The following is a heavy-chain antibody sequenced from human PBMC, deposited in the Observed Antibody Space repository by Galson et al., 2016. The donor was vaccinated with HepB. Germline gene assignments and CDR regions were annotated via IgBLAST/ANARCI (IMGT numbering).Heavy chain of an antibody. Sequence: ANLSLPCTVSGGSISHYYWSWIRQPPGKGLEWIAYIYYGGSTNQNPSLKSRVTISVDTSKNQFSLQLRSVTAADTAVYYCARDRGSAAGFDYWGQGPLVTVSS. V-gene: IGHV4-59*01. CDR3: ARDRGSAAGFDY. J-gene: IGHJ4*02. D-gene: IGHD6-13*01. CDR1: GGSISHYY. CDR2: IYYGGST.